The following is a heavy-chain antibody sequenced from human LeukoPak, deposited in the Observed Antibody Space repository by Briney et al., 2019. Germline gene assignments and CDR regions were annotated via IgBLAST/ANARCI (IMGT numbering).Heavy chain of an antibody. CDR2: IYYTGST. CDR3: ARGGHSSSWTFDY. Sequence: SETLFLTCTVSGGSISSYYWSWIRQPPGKGLEWIGYIYYTGSTNYNPSLKSRVTISVDTSKNQLSLKLSSVTAADTAVYYCARGGHSSSWTFDYWGQGTLVTVSS. J-gene: IGHJ4*02. CDR1: GGSISSYY. D-gene: IGHD6-13*01. V-gene: IGHV4-59*01.